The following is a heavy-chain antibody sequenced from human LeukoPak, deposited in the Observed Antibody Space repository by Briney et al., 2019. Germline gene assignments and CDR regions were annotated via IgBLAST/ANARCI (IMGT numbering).Heavy chain of an antibody. CDR3: AREPNYDYVWGSLPDAFDI. J-gene: IGHJ3*02. V-gene: IGHV3-33*01. Sequence: GGSLRLSCAASGFTFSSYGMHWVRQAPGKGLEWVAVIWYDGSNKYYADPVKGRFTISRDNSKNTLYLQMNSLRAEDTAVYYCAREPNYDYVWGSLPDAFDIWGQGTMVTVSS. CDR1: GFTFSSYG. CDR2: IWYDGSNK. D-gene: IGHD3-16*01.